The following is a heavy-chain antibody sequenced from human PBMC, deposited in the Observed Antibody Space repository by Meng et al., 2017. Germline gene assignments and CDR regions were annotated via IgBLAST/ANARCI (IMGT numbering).Heavy chain of an antibody. J-gene: IGHJ1*01. CDR2: IWEWGSEK. CDR3: ATDRVGGASKHFQY. Sequence: GQGGGLGVGGVEAGWSLRGACASSWFTCRSSVMHGVPQAPARGLDGVAVIWEWGSEKYYGHSVKGRFTISRDNSQNKLYLQMDSLRAEDTAVYYCATDRVGGASKHFQYWGQGTLVTVSS. D-gene: IGHD3-16*01. CDR1: WFTCRSSV. V-gene: IGHV3-33*01.